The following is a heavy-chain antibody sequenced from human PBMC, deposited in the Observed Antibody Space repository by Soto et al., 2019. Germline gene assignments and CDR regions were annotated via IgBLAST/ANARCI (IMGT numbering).Heavy chain of an antibody. V-gene: IGHV1-24*01. CDR3: AMLVAGTPSGWFDP. CDR1: GYTLTELS. J-gene: IGHJ5*02. D-gene: IGHD6-19*01. CDR2: FDPEDGET. Sequence: ASVKVSCKVSGYTLTELSMHWVRQAPGKGLEWMGGFDPEDGETIYAQKFQGRVTMTEDTSTDTAYMELSSLRSEDTAVYYCAMLVAGTPSGWFDPWGQGTLVTVSS.